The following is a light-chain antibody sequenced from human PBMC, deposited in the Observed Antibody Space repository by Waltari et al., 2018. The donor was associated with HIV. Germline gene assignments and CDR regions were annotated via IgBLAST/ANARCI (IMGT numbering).Light chain of an antibody. CDR2: DTS. V-gene: IGKV3-11*01. J-gene: IGKJ5*01. CDR1: QSVTNS. CDR3: QWRTKWRPGT. Sequence: EIVLTQSPATLSLSPGERATLSCRASQSVTNSLAWYQQKPGQTPRLPIYDTSNRATGIPARFSGSGSGTDFSLTISSPEPDDFAVYYCQWRTKWRPGTFGQGTRLEIK.